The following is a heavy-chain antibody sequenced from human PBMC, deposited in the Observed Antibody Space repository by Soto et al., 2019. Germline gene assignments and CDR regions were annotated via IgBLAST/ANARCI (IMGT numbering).Heavy chain of an antibody. CDR3: ASRFFFMSGSYYYGMDV. CDR1: GYSFTSYW. CDR2: IYPGDSDT. J-gene: IGHJ6*02. Sequence: PGESLKISCKGSGYSFTSYWIGWVRQMPGKGLEWMGIIYPGDSDTRYSPYFQGQVTISADKSISTAYLQWSSLKASDTAMYFWASRFFFMSGSYYYGMDVSDQTTTGTGS. V-gene: IGHV5-51*01. D-gene: IGHD1-26*01.